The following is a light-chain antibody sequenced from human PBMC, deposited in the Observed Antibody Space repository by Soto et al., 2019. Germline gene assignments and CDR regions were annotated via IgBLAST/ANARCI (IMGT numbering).Light chain of an antibody. J-gene: IGKJ1*01. Sequence: DIQMTQSPSSLSASVGDRVTITCRTSQSISTYLNWYQQKPGKAPNLLIYLTSRSQSGVPSRFSGSGSGTDFTLTISSLQPEDFATYYCQQYENYWTFGQGTKVEIK. V-gene: IGKV1-39*01. CDR3: QQYENYWT. CDR2: LTS. CDR1: QSISTY.